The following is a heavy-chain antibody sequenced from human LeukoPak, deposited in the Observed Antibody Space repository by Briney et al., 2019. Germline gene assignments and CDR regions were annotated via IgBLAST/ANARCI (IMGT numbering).Heavy chain of an antibody. Sequence: SETLSLTCAVSGYSISSGYYWGWIRQPPGKGLEWIGEINHSGFTNYNPSLKSRVTISVDTSKNQFSLKLSSVTAADTAVYYCARVQASYYYGSGSYRGRGYYYAMDVWGKGTTVTVSS. V-gene: IGHV4-38-2*01. CDR2: INHSGFT. CDR1: GYSISSGYY. D-gene: IGHD3-10*01. J-gene: IGHJ6*04. CDR3: ARVQASYYYGSGSYRGRGYYYAMDV.